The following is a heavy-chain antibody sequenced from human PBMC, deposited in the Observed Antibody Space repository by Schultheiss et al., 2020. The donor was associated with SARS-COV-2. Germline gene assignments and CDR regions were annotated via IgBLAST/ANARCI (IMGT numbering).Heavy chain of an antibody. J-gene: IGHJ4*02. Sequence: GGSPRLSCTASGFTFGDYAMSWFRQAPGKGLEWVSTISGGGGSTYYADSVKGRFTISRDNSKNTMYLQMNSLRAEDTAIFYCAKDRGNHDSAYFFDLWGQGSLVTVSS. V-gene: IGHV3-23*01. CDR1: GFTFGDYA. D-gene: IGHD3-22*01. CDR2: ISGGGGST. CDR3: AKDRGNHDSAYFFDL.